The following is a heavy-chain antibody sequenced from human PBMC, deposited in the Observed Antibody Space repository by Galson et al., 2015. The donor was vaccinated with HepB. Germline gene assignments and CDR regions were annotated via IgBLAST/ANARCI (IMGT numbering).Heavy chain of an antibody. D-gene: IGHD6-19*01. CDR2: ISAYNGNT. Sequence: SVKVSCKASGYTFTSYGISWVRQAPGQGLEWMGWISAYNGNTNYAQKLQGRVTMTTDTSTSTAYMELRSLRSDDTAVYYCARLEGGSGWYEWFDPWGQGTLVTVSS. CDR3: ARLEGGSGWYEWFDP. J-gene: IGHJ5*02. V-gene: IGHV1-18*01. CDR1: GYTFTSYG.